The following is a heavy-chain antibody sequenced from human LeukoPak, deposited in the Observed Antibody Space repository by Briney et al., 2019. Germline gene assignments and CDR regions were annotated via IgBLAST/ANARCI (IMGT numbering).Heavy chain of an antibody. J-gene: IGHJ3*02. D-gene: IGHD1-20*01. CDR3: ATYITGTILDAFDI. Sequence: ASVKVSCKASGYTFTSYGISWVRQAPGQGLEWMGWISAYNGNTNYAQKLQGRVTMTTDTSTSTAYMELRSLRSEDTAVYYCATYITGTILDAFDIWGQGTMVTVSS. CDR2: ISAYNGNT. CDR1: GYTFTSYG. V-gene: IGHV1-18*01.